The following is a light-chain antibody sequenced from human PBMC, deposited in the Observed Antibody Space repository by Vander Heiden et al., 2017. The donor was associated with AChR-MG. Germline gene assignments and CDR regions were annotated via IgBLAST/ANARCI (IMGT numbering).Light chain of an antibody. V-gene: IGLV1-40*01. CDR2: DNT. Sequence: QPVLTQPPSVSGPPGQRVTISCTGSSSNIGAGYDLHWYQRLPGTAPKLLIYDNTNRPSGVPERFSGSKSGTSVSLAITGLQAEDEADYYCQSYDSSLSAVVFGGGTKLTVL. CDR1: SSNIGAGYD. CDR3: QSYDSSLSAVV. J-gene: IGLJ2*01.